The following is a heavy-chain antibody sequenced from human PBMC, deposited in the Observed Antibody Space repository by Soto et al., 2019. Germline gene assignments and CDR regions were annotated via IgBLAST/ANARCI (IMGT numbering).Heavy chain of an antibody. V-gene: IGHV4-30-2*01. D-gene: IGHD3-22*01. Sequence: QLQLQESGSGLVKPSQTLSLTCAVSGGSISSGGYSWSWIRQPPGKGLEWIGYIYHSGSTYYNPSLKSRVTISVDRSKNQFSLKLISVTAADTAVYYCASLGYYYDSSGRTWGQGTLVTVSS. J-gene: IGHJ5*02. CDR2: IYHSGST. CDR1: GGSISSGGYS. CDR3: ASLGYYYDSSGRT.